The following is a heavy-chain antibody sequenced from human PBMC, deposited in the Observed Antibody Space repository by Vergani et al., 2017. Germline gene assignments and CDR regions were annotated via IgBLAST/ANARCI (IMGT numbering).Heavy chain of an antibody. V-gene: IGHV3-23*01. CDR1: GFTFSSYA. Sequence: EVQMLESGGGLVQPGGSLRLSCAASGFTFSSYAMSWVRQAPGKGLAWVSAISGSGGSIYYADSVKGRFTISRDNSKNTLYLQMNSLRAEDTAVYYCAQPPQDLDYWGQGTLVTVSS. CDR2: ISGSGGSI. CDR3: AQPPQDLDY. J-gene: IGHJ4*02. D-gene: IGHD2-15*01.